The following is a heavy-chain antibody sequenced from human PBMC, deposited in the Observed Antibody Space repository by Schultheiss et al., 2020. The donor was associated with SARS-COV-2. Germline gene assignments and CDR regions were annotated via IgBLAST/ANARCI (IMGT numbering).Heavy chain of an antibody. CDR1: GFTFSAHY. CDR2: ISYDGSNK. J-gene: IGHJ4*02. Sequence: GGSLRLSCGASGFTFSAHYMTWIRQTPGKGLEWVAVISYDGSNKYYADSVKGRFTISRDNAKNTLFLQMNSLRAEDTAVYYCLTRHCESGSCYFRDHWGQGTLVTVSS. CDR3: LTRHCESGSCYFRDH. D-gene: IGHD3-22*01. V-gene: IGHV3-30-3*01.